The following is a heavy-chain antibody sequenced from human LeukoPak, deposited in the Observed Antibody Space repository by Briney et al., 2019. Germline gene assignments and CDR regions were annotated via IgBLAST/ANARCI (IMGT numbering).Heavy chain of an antibody. V-gene: IGHV4-38-2*02. Sequence: SETLSLTCTVSGYSISTGYYWDWIRQPPGKGLEWIGTFYHGGSTYYNPSLKSRVTISVDTSKNQFSLKLSSVTAADTAVYYCARGAAAGKGDAFDIWGQGTMVTVSS. J-gene: IGHJ3*02. CDR2: FYHGGST. CDR3: ARGAAAGKGDAFDI. D-gene: IGHD6-13*01. CDR1: GYSISTGYY.